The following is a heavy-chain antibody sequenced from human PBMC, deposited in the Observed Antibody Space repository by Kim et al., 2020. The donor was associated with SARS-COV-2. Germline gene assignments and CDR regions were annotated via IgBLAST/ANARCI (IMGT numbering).Heavy chain of an antibody. D-gene: IGHD6-19*01. J-gene: IGHJ6*02. Sequence: GGSLRLSCTASGFTFGDYAMSWFRQAPGKGLEWVGFIRSKAYGGTTEYAASVKGRFTISRDDSKSIAYLQMNSLKTEDTAVYYCTRERGQGIAVAGDNSYYYYGMDVWGQGTTVTVSS. CDR2: IRSKAYGGTT. CDR3: TRERGQGIAVAGDNSYYYYGMDV. CDR1: GFTFGDYA. V-gene: IGHV3-49*03.